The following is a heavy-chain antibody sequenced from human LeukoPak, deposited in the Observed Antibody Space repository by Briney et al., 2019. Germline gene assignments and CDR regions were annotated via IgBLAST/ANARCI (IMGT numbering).Heavy chain of an antibody. CDR2: IVPLFGTA. CDR1: GGTISNSA. CDR3: ASPTLDQGDHALDS. J-gene: IGHJ4*02. Sequence: SVKVSCKASGGTISNSAISWVRQAPGQGLEWMGGIVPLFGTAAYAQKFQGRVTITTDESTSTAYMDLSSLTSEDSAVYYCASPTLDQGDHALDSWGQGTLVTVSS. V-gene: IGHV1-69*05. D-gene: IGHD2-21*02.